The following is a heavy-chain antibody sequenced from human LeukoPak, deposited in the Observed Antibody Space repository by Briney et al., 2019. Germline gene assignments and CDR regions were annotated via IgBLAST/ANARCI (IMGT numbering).Heavy chain of an antibody. Sequence: PGGSLRLSCAASGFTFSDHNMNWVRQAPGKGLEWVSSISTSSSYIYYADSVKGRFIISRDNAKNSMFLQMNSLKAEDTAVYYCVRDQGGAVSYWGQGTLVTVSS. CDR2: ISTSSSYI. J-gene: IGHJ4*02. V-gene: IGHV3-21*01. CDR3: VRDQGGAVSY. D-gene: IGHD3-16*01. CDR1: GFTFSDHN.